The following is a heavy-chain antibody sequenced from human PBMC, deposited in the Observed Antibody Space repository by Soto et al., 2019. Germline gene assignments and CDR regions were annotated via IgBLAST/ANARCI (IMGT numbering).Heavy chain of an antibody. D-gene: IGHD2-2*01. CDR1: GFTFTNFA. Sequence: GGSLRLSCAASGFTFTNFAMNWVRQAPGKGLEWVSVISGSADTAYNADSVKGRFTISRDNSKNTVYLQMNSLRAEDTARYYCAKGYCSTTSCSFDYWGQGILVTVSS. V-gene: IGHV3-23*01. CDR2: ISGSADTA. CDR3: AKGYCSTTSCSFDY. J-gene: IGHJ4*02.